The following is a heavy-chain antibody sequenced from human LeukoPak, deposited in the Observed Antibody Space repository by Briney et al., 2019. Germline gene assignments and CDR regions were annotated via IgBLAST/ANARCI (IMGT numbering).Heavy chain of an antibody. Sequence: SSETLSLTCTVSGASISDYYWNWIRQPPGKGLEWIGYIYYSGSTNYNPSLKSRVTISVGTSKNQFSLKLSSVTAADTAVYYCARAKAAAGIDYFDYWGQGTLVTVSS. CDR1: GASISDYY. D-gene: IGHD6-13*01. J-gene: IGHJ4*02. V-gene: IGHV4-59*13. CDR3: ARAKAAAGIDYFDY. CDR2: IYYSGST.